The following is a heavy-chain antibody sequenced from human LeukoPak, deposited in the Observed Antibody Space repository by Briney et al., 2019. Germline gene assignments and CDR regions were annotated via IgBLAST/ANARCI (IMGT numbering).Heavy chain of an antibody. Sequence: TPSETLSLTCAVSGGSISSNSYYWGWIRQPPGKGLEWIGSIYYRGSTYYNPSLKSRVTIFVDPSKNQFSLELSSVTAADTAAYYCARNSWVVRGLINIYYYYMDVWGKGTTVTISS. CDR2: IYYRGST. CDR1: GGSISSNSYY. J-gene: IGHJ6*03. CDR3: ARNSWVVRGLINIYYYYMDV. D-gene: IGHD3-10*01. V-gene: IGHV4-39*01.